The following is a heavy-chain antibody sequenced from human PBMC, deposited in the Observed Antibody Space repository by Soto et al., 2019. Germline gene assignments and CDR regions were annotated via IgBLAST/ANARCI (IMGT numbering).Heavy chain of an antibody. CDR1: GGSFSAYS. Sequence: SETLSLTCAVYGGSFSAYSWTWLRQSPGKGLEWIGEITHGGSTDYNPALKSRLVMSVDTSKNQFSLRVTSVTAADAAVYFCARARFDSWSHIYYGLDVWGQGTTVTVSS. CDR2: ITHGGST. CDR3: ARARFDSWSHIYYGLDV. J-gene: IGHJ6*02. V-gene: IGHV4-34*01. D-gene: IGHD3-3*01.